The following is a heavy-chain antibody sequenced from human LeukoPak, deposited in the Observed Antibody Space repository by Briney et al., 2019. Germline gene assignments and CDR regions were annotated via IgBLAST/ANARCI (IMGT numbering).Heavy chain of an antibody. CDR3: ARAMSYYDSSGYYLRRIYYFDY. V-gene: IGHV4-34*01. Sequence: SETLSLTCAVYGGSFSGYYWSWIRQPPGKGLEWIGEINHSGSTNHNPSLKSRVTISVDTSKNQFSLKLSSVTAADTAVYYCARAMSYYDSSGYYLRRIYYFDYWGQGTLVTVSS. CDR1: GGSFSGYY. D-gene: IGHD3-22*01. CDR2: INHSGST. J-gene: IGHJ4*02.